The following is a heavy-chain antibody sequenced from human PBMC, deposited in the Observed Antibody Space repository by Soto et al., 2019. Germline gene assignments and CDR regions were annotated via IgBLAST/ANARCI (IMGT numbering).Heavy chain of an antibody. V-gene: IGHV4-31*03. Sequence: QVQLQESGPGLVKPSQTLSITCTVSGGSISSDGHYWRWSRQHPGKGLEWIGYIDYSGSTYYNPSLTSRVTITVDTSKNQFSLKLSSVTAADTAVDYCARDSSGLNHFAYWGQGTLVTVSS. J-gene: IGHJ4*02. D-gene: IGHD3-22*01. CDR3: ARDSSGLNHFAY. CDR1: GGSISSDGHY. CDR2: IDYSGST.